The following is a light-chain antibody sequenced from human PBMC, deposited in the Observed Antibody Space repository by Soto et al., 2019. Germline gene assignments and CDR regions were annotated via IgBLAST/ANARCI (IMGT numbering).Light chain of an antibody. CDR3: QQYGGSPYT. CDR1: QRLSSSF. CDR2: GPS. J-gene: IGKJ2*01. V-gene: IGKV3-20*01. Sequence: EIVLTQSPGTLSLSPGDDATLSCRASQRLSSSFLAWYQQRPGQTPRLLIYGPSRRATGIPDRLSASGSGTDFTLTISRLEPEDFAVYYCQQYGGSPYTFGQGTKLEIK.